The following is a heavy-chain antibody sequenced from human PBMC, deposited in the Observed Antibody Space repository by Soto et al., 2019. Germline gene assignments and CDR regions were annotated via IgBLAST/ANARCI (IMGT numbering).Heavy chain of an antibody. Sequence: PSETLSLTCSVYGESLSGYYWNWIRQPPGKGLEWIGEINHSGSTNYNPSLKSRVTISVDTSKNQFSLKLNSVTAADTAVYYCARSVACSSTSCHSYYFDYWGQGTPVT. D-gene: IGHD2-2*01. CDR2: INHSGST. CDR3: ARSVACSSTSCHSYYFDY. J-gene: IGHJ4*02. CDR1: GESLSGYY. V-gene: IGHV4-34*01.